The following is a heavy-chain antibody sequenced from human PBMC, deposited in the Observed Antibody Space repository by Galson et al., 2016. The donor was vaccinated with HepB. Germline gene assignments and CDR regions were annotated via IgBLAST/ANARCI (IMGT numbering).Heavy chain of an antibody. CDR1: GGSFSGYY. Sequence: ETLSLTCAVYGGSFSGYYWSRIRQSPGKGLEWSGEINQSGNTNKKPSLTSLETISVDTSKNQLSLKLTSVAAAYTAVYYFARGQKGNYDFWTGGITGYYFDSWGQGTLVTVSS. J-gene: IGHJ4*02. CDR2: INQSGNT. D-gene: IGHD3-3*01. V-gene: IGHV4-34*04. CDR3: ARGQKGNYDFWTGGITGYYFDS.